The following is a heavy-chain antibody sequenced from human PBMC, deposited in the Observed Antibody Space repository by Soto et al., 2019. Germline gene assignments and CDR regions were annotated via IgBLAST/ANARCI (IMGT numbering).Heavy chain of an antibody. V-gene: IGHV5-51*01. D-gene: IGHD2-2*02. Sequence: GESLKISCKGSGYSFTSYWIGWVRQMPGKGLEWMGIIYPGDSDTRYSPSFQGQVTISADKSISTAYLQWSSLKASDTAMYYCARALYCSSTSCYTREYDYWGQGTLGTVSS. CDR3: ARALYCSSTSCYTREYDY. J-gene: IGHJ4*02. CDR2: IYPGDSDT. CDR1: GYSFTSYW.